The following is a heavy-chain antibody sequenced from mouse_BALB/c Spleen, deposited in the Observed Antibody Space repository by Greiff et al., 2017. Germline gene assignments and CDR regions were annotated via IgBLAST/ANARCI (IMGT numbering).Heavy chain of an antibody. CDR1: GYTFTSYT. V-gene: IGHV1-4*02. CDR3: ARKEGDTWFAY. CDR2: INPSSGYT. J-gene: IGHJ3*01. Sequence: QVQLQQSAAELARPGASVKMSCKASGYTFTSYTMHWVKQRPGQGLEWIGYINPSSGYTEYNQKFKDKTTLTVDKSSSTAYMQLSSLTSEDSAVYYCARKEGDTWFAYWGQGTLVTVSA.